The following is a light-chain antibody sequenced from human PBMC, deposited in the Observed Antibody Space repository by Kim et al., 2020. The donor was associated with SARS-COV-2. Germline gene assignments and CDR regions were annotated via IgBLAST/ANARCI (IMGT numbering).Light chain of an antibody. CDR2: DAS. V-gene: IGKV3-15*01. CDR3: QQYNRWPLT. Sequence: EIVMTQSPATLSVSPGERATLSCRASQSVNSNLSWYQQKPGQAPMLLIYDASTRATGIPASFSGRGSGTDFTLTISNLQSEDFAVYYCQQYNRWPLTFGGGTKVDIK. CDR1: QSVNSN. J-gene: IGKJ4*01.